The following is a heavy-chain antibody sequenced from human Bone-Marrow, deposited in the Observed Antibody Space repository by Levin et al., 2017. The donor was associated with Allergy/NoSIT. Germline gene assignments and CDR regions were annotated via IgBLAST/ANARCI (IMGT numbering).Heavy chain of an antibody. J-gene: IGHJ6*02. CDR3: ARDPGGYYYYYGMDV. D-gene: IGHD4-23*01. Sequence: SVKVSCKASGGTFSSYAISWVRQAPGQGLEWMGGIIPIFGTANYAQKFQGRVTITADKSTSTAYMELSSLRSEDTAVYYCARDPGGYYYYYGMDVWGQGTTVTVSS. CDR2: IIPIFGTA. CDR1: GGTFSSYA. V-gene: IGHV1-69*06.